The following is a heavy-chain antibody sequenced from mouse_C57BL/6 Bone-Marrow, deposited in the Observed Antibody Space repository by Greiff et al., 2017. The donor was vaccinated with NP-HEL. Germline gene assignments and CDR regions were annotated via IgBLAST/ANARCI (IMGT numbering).Heavy chain of an antibody. Sequence: EVKLQESGPGLVKPSQSLSLTCSVTGYSITSGYYWNWIRQFPGNKLEWMGYISYDGSNNYNPSLKNRISITRDTSKNQFFLKLNSVTTEDTATYYCARDGYYGNWDWFAYWGQGTLVTVSA. CDR2: ISYDGSN. CDR1: GYSITSGYY. CDR3: ARDGYYGNWDWFAY. V-gene: IGHV3-6*01. J-gene: IGHJ3*01. D-gene: IGHD2-1*01.